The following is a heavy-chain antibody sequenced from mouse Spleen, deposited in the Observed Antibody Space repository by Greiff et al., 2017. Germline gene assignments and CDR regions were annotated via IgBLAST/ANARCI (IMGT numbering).Heavy chain of an antibody. Sequence: VQLQQSGPELVKPGASVKISCKASGYTFTDYYMNWVKQSHGKSLEWIGDINPNNGGTSYNQKFKGKATLTVDKSSSTAYMELRSLTSEDSAVYYCARWGGDGSFFDYWGQGTTLTVSS. J-gene: IGHJ2*01. V-gene: IGHV1-26*01. CDR3: ARWGGDGSFFDY. D-gene: IGHD2-3*01. CDR2: INPNNGGT. CDR1: GYTFTDYY.